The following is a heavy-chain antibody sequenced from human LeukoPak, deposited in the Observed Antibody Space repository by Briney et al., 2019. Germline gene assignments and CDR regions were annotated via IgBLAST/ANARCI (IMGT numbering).Heavy chain of an antibody. J-gene: IGHJ5*02. Sequence: SEALSLTCTVSRGSLSSSSYYWGWIRQPPGKGLEWIGSIYYNGSTNYNPSLKSRVTIPGDTSKNPFSLKLSSVTAADTAVYYCARREGGFDPWGQGTLVTVSS. V-gene: IGHV4-39*01. CDR3: ARREGGFDP. CDR2: IYYNGST. CDR1: RGSLSSSSYY.